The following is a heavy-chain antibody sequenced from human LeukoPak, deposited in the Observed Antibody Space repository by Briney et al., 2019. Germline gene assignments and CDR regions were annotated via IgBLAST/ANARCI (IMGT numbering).Heavy chain of an antibody. CDR1: GFTFTGYY. CDR3: ARGEAVAGPSDY. D-gene: IGHD6-19*01. J-gene: IGHJ4*02. Sequence: SVNVSCKASGFTFTGYYIHWVRQAPGQGLECMGWINPNSGGTNYAQKFQGRVTMTRDTSISTAYMELSRLRSDDTAVYYCARGEAVAGPSDYWGQGTLVTVSS. CDR2: INPNSGGT. V-gene: IGHV1-2*02.